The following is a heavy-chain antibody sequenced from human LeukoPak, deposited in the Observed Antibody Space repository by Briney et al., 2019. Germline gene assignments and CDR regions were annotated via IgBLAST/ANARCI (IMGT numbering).Heavy chain of an antibody. CDR2: IIPIFGTA. Sequence: ASVKVSCKASGGTFSSYAISWVRQAPGQGLEWMGGIIPIFGTANYAQKFQGRVTITTDESTSTAYMELSSLRSEDTAVYYCARTPMAVGRYNWFDPWGQGTLVTVSS. CDR3: ARTPMAVGRYNWFDP. V-gene: IGHV1-69*05. D-gene: IGHD3-10*01. CDR1: GGTFSSYA. J-gene: IGHJ5*02.